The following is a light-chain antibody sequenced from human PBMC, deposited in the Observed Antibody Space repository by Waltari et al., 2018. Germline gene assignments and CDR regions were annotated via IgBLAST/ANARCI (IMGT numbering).Light chain of an antibody. CDR1: QGIRNE. Sequence: AIQMTQSPSSLSASVGVRGTNSCRPSQGIRNELGWDQQKPGKVPTLLMYATSSLQSGVPSRFSGSGSGTDFTLTISGLQPEDFATYYCLQDYSYPYTFGQGTKLEIK. V-gene: IGKV1-6*01. J-gene: IGKJ2*01. CDR3: LQDYSYPYT. CDR2: ATS.